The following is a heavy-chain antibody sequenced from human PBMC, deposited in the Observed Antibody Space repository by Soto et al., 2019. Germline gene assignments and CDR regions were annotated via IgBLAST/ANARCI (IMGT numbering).Heavy chain of an antibody. J-gene: IGHJ6*02. V-gene: IGHV1-8*01. CDR1: GYTFTSYD. CDR2: MNPNSGNT. CDR3: ARWVGPIAVAGPSYYYYGMNV. D-gene: IGHD6-19*01. Sequence: ASVKVSCKASGYTFTSYDINWVRQATGQGLEWMGLMNPNSGNTGYAQKFQGRVTMTRNTSISTAYMELSSLRSEDTAVYYCARWVGPIAVAGPSYYYYGMNVWGQGTTVTVS.